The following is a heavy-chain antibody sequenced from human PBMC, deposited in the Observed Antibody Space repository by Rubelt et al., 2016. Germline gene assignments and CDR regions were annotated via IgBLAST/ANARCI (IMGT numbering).Heavy chain of an antibody. D-gene: IGHD3-10*01. CDR3: AKDPLSGTPKALFDY. Sequence: VQLVESGGGLVQPGGSLRLSCAASGFTVSSNYMSWVRQAPGKGLEWVSVIYSGGSTYYADSVKGRFTISRDNSKNTLYLQMNSLRAEDTAVYYCAKDPLSGTPKALFDYWGQGTLVTVSS. J-gene: IGHJ4*02. V-gene: IGHV3-66*01. CDR2: IYSGGST. CDR1: GFTVSSNY.